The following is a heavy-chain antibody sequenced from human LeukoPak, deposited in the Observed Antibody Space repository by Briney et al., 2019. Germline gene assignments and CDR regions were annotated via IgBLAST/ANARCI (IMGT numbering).Heavy chain of an antibody. CDR2: ISGSGGST. Sequence: PGGSLRLSCAASGFTFSSYAMSWVRQAPGKGLEWVSAISGSGGSTYYADSVKGRFTISRDNSKNTLYLQMNSLRAEDTAVYYCAKGVATTHYYYYYMDVWGKGTTVTVSS. CDR3: AKGVATTHYYYYYMDV. J-gene: IGHJ6*03. V-gene: IGHV3-23*01. D-gene: IGHD2-15*01. CDR1: GFTFSSYA.